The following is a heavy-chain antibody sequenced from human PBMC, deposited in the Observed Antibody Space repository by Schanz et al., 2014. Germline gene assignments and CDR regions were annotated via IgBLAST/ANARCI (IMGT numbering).Heavy chain of an antibody. D-gene: IGHD3-10*01. CDR2: LYIRST. J-gene: IGHJ6*02. Sequence: EVQLVESGGGLLQPGGSLRLSCAASGFTFGTFWMSWVRQAPGKGLECVSILYIRSTYYADSVKGRFTISRDNSKNTLYLXXXXXXGEDTAVYYCARSGVDVWGQGTTVTVSS. CDR3: ARSGVDV. CDR1: GFTFGTFW. V-gene: IGHV3-66*02.